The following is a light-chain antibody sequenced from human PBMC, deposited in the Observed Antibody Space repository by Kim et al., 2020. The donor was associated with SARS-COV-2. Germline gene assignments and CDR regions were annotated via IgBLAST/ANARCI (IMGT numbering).Light chain of an antibody. CDR2: GAY. CDR3: QQTFIIPIT. V-gene: IGKV1-39*01. CDR1: QDSHNF. J-gene: IGKJ5*01. Sequence: DIQMTQFPSSLSASVGDRVTITCRASQDSHNFVNWWQQKAPGKAPKLLVHGAYYLHEGAPSRFSAGGSGTEFTLTIINVQPEDFATYYCQQTFIIPITFGQGTRLEIK.